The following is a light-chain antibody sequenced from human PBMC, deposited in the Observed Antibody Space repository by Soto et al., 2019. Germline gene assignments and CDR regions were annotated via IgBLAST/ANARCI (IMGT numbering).Light chain of an antibody. V-gene: IGKV3-20*01. CDR1: QSVSSN. CDR3: QQYGSSPRT. CDR2: GAS. J-gene: IGKJ1*01. Sequence: IVMPQYSATLSVSPWERATLSCRASQSVSSNLAWYQQKPGQAPRLLIYGASSRATGIPDRFSGSGSGTDFTLTISRLEPEDFAVYYCQQYGSSPRTFGQGTKVDIK.